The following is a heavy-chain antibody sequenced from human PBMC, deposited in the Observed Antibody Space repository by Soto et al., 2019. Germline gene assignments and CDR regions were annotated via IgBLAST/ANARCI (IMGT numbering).Heavy chain of an antibody. D-gene: IGHD6-19*01. CDR2: INWDGDST. V-gene: IGHV3-43*01. J-gene: IGHJ4*02. CDR1: GFTFDDYT. Sequence: PGGSLRLSCAASGFTFDDYTMHWVRQVPGKGLEWVSLINWDGDSTYYADSVKGRFTISRDNRKNSLYLQMNSLRTEDTALYYCVKDTRPRSGGSYDFDYWGQGTLVTVSS. CDR3: VKDTRPRSGGSYDFDY.